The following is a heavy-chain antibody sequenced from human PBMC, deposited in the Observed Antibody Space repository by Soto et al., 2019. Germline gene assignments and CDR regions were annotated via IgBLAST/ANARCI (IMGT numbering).Heavy chain of an antibody. CDR2: IWYDGSDR. D-gene: IGHD2-15*01. J-gene: IGHJ4*02. Sequence: GGSLRLSCTASGFTFSTYGMHWVRQAPGKGLEWVAVIWYDGSDRNYADSVKGRFTISRDNSKNTLYLQMDSLRAEDTAVYHCARGATACSGDTCYYYFDYWGQGTLVTVSS. CDR3: ARGATACSGDTCYYYFDY. CDR1: GFTFSTYG. V-gene: IGHV3-33*01.